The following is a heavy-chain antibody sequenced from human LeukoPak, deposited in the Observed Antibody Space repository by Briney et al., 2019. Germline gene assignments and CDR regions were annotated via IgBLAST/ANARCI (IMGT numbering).Heavy chain of an antibody. CDR3: ARSKGGAQREYGMDV. CDR2: ISSGSTYI. CDR1: GFTLKNYG. J-gene: IGHJ6*02. Sequence: RGPLRLSCAASGFTLKNYGMNWGRQAPGEGLEWVSSISSGSTYIDHADSLKGRFTISRDNAKNSLYLEMNSLRAEDTAVYYCARSKGGAQREYGMDVWGRGTTVTVSS. D-gene: IGHD6-25*01. V-gene: IGHV3-21*06.